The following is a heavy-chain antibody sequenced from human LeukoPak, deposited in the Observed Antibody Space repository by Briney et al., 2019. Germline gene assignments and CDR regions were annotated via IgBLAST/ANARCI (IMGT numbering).Heavy chain of an antibody. V-gene: IGHV3-9*01. CDR2: ISWNSGSI. CDR3: AKDMSESFNAFDI. J-gene: IGHJ3*02. CDR1: GFTFDDYA. Sequence: GGSLRLSCAASGFTFDDYAMHWVRQAPGKGLEWVSGISWNSGSIGCADSVKGRFTISRDNAKNSLYLQMNSLRAEDTALYYCAKDMSESFNAFDIWGQGTMVTVSS. D-gene: IGHD2/OR15-2a*01.